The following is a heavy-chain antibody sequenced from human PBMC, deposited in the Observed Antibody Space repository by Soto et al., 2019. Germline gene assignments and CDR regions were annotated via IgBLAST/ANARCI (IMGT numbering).Heavy chain of an antibody. CDR1: GGSIRSGAYY. V-gene: IGHV4-31*03. J-gene: IGHJ5*02. D-gene: IGHD3-10*01. CDR3: ARDPRDYYGSGKGENWFDP. Sequence: SEMLSLTCTVSGGSIRSGAYYWSWIRQHPGKGLEWIGYVYYSGSTYYNPSLKSRVTISVDTSKNQFSLKLSSVTAAGTAVYYCARDPRDYYGSGKGENWFDPWGQGTLVTVSS. CDR2: VYYSGST.